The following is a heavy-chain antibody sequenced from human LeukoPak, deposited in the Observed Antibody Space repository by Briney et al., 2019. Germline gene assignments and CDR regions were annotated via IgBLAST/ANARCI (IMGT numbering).Heavy chain of an antibody. CDR1: GFTFSIHA. CDR2: ISDRGGST. D-gene: IGHD2-15*01. Sequence: GGSLRLSCAASGFTFSIHAMICVRQAPGKGLEGVSTISDRGGSTYYSDSVKGRLTISRDNSKNTLYLQMNSLRAEDTALYYCAKLYCSGGTCHWPDYWGQGTLVPVSS. V-gene: IGHV3-23*01. CDR3: AKLYCSGGTCHWPDY. J-gene: IGHJ4*02.